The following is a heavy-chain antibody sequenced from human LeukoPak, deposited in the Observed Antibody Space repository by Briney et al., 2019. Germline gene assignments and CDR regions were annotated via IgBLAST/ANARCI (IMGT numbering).Heavy chain of an antibody. CDR2: IQFDGSDE. CDR1: GFVFSTYG. V-gene: IGHV3-30*02. J-gene: IGHJ4*02. CDR3: AEDQKLQPFHY. D-gene: IGHD2-15*01. Sequence: GGSLSLSCTASGFVFSTYGMHWVRQAPGKGLEWISFIQFDGSDEFYADSVKGRFIISRDNSKNTLYLQMNSLRTEDTSVYYCAEDQKLQPFHYWGQGTLVTVSS.